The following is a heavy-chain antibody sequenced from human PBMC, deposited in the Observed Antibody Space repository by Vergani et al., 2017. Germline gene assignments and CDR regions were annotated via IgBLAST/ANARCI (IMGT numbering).Heavy chain of an antibody. CDR1: GCTFSSYA. V-gene: IGHV3-23*01. CDR2: ISGSGVST. Sequence: EVQLLESGGGLVQPGGSLILSCAASGCTFSSYAMSWVRQAPGNGLEWVSAISGSGVSTYYADSVNGRFTISRDNSKNTLYMQMTSRRAEDTAVYYCAKDPIAAALFEDAFDIWGQGTMVTVSS. J-gene: IGHJ3*02. CDR3: AKDPIAAALFEDAFDI. D-gene: IGHD6-13*01.